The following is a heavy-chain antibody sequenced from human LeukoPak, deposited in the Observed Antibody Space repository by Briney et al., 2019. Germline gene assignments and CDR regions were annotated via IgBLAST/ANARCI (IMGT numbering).Heavy chain of an antibody. CDR1: GFTFSSYS. J-gene: IGHJ4*02. V-gene: IGHV3-21*01. D-gene: IGHD4-17*01. CDR3: ASAHYGDYEGFANLNF. CDR2: ISPGSSHT. Sequence: PGGSLRLSCAASGFTFSSYSMTWVRQAPGKGLEWVSSISPGSSHTYYADSVKGRFTISRDNARNLLYLQMNSLRAEDTAVYYCASAHYGDYEGFANLNFWGQGTLVTVSS.